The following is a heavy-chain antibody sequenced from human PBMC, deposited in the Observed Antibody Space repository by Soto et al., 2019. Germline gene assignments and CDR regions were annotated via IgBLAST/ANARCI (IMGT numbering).Heavy chain of an antibody. Sequence: SETLSLTCTVSGGSISSYYWSWIRQPPGKGLEWIGYIYYSGSTNYNPSLKSRVTISVDTSKNQFSLKLSSVTAADTAVYYCARRGPAAMMDWFDPWGQGTLVTVSS. CDR3: ARRGPAAMMDWFDP. V-gene: IGHV4-59*01. J-gene: IGHJ5*02. CDR1: GGSISSYY. D-gene: IGHD2-2*01. CDR2: IYYSGST.